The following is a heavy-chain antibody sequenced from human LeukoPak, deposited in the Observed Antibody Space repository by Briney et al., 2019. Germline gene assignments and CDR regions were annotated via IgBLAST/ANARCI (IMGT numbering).Heavy chain of an antibody. CDR1: GFTFSSYW. D-gene: IGHD5-12*01. Sequence: PGGSLRLSCAASGFTFSSYWMSWVRQAPGKGLEWVANIKPDGSQKYYVDSVRGRFTISRDNAKNSLYLQMSGLRAEDTAVYYCAREEYRGYDKYYFDYWGQGTLVTVSS. V-gene: IGHV3-7*01. CDR2: IKPDGSQK. J-gene: IGHJ4*02. CDR3: AREEYRGYDKYYFDY.